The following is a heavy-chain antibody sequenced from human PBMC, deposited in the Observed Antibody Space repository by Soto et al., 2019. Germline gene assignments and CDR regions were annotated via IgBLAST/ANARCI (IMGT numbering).Heavy chain of an antibody. CDR2: IYPGDSDT. CDR1: EYNFIGLC. J-gene: IGHJ4*02. Sequence: KISSNASEYNFIGLCIGWIRQKPGKGLEWMGIIYPGDSDTRYSPSFQGQVTMSADKSTSTAYLQWSSLKASDTATYYCARMIAASGTAFGYWGQRALGTVS. D-gene: IGHD6-13*01. CDR3: ARMIAASGTAFGY. V-gene: IGHV5-51*01.